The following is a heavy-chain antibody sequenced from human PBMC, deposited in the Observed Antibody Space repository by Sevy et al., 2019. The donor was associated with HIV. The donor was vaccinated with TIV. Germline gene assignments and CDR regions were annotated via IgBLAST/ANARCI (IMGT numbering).Heavy chain of an antibody. J-gene: IGHJ5*02. CDR3: TRRLSGSSSGRWFDP. V-gene: IGHV4-39*01. Sequence: SETLSLTCTVSGASISSSSYYWGWIRQPPGKGLEWIGSIYYSGISFYTPSLKSRVTISVDTSKNRFSLKLSSVTAADTAVYYCTRRLSGSSSGRWFDPWGQGTLVTVSS. D-gene: IGHD6-6*01. CDR2: IYYSGIS. CDR1: GASISSSSYY.